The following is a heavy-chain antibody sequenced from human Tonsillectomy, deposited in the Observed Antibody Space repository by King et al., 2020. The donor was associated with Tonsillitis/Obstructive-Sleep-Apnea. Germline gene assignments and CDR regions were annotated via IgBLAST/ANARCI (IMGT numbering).Heavy chain of an antibody. CDR2: LSCNGVRT. J-gene: IGHJ6*03. CDR3: AKSHVVTPSDYYYYYYMDV. CDR1: GFSFSSYA. D-gene: IGHD4-23*01. V-gene: IGHV3-23*04. Sequence: QLVQSGGGLVQPGGSLRLSCAASGFSFSSYAMSWVRQAPGKGLECVSSLSCNGVRTYYADSVKGRFTISRDNSKSTLYLQMNSLRADDTAVYYCAKSHVVTPSDYYYYYYMDVWGKGTTVTVSS.